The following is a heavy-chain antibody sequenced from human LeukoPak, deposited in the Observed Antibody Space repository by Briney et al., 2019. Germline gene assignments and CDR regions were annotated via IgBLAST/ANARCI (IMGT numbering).Heavy chain of an antibody. CDR1: GFIFNDYG. CDR2: IWFNGYDK. V-gene: IGHV3-33*03. J-gene: IGHJ4*02. Sequence: GTSLRLSCAASGFIFNDYGMHWVRQPPGRGLEWVAVIWFNGYDKYYADFVKGRFSVSRDNSKNTVYLQIDSLRVEDTGVYYCAKDSRSSNTYAPIWGRGTLVTVSS. CDR3: AKDSRSSNTYAPI. D-gene: IGHD2-2*01.